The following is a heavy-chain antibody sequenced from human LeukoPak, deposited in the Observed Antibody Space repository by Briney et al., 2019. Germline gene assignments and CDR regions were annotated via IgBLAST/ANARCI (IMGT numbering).Heavy chain of an antibody. D-gene: IGHD3-10*01. J-gene: IGHJ4*02. CDR2: ISYDGSNK. V-gene: IGHV3-30*04. CDR1: GCTFSSYA. Sequence: GGSLRLSCAASGCTFSSYAMHWVRQAPGKGLEWVAVISYDGSNKYYADSVKGRFTISRDNSKNTLYLQMNSLRAEDTAVYYCARAPKITMVRGVIFNYFDYWGQGTLVTVSS. CDR3: ARAPKITMVRGVIFNYFDY.